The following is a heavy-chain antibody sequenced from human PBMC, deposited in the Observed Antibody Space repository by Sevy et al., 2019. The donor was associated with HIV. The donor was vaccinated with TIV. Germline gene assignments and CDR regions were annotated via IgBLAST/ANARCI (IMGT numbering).Heavy chain of an antibody. CDR2: ISSSGSTI. Sequence: RGSLRLSCAASGLTFSDYYMSWIRQAPGKGLEWVSYISSSGSTIYYADSVKGRFTISRDNAKNSLYLQMNSLRAEDTAVYYSARTTFGVNNWFDPWGQGTLVTVSS. J-gene: IGHJ5*02. V-gene: IGHV3-11*01. CDR1: GLTFSDYY. CDR3: ARTTFGVNNWFDP. D-gene: IGHD3-3*01.